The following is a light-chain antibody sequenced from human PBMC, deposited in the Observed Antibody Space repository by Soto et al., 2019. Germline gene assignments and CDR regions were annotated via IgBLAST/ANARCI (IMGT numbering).Light chain of an antibody. V-gene: IGKV3-15*01. Sequence: ELVMTQSAATLSVTPGERATLSCRASQSVSSNLAWYQQKPGQAPRLLIYGASTRATGISARFSGSGSGTGFTLTISSLQSEDFAVYYCQQYKNWPPYTFGQGTKVDIK. CDR1: QSVSSN. CDR2: GAS. J-gene: IGKJ2*01. CDR3: QQYKNWPPYT.